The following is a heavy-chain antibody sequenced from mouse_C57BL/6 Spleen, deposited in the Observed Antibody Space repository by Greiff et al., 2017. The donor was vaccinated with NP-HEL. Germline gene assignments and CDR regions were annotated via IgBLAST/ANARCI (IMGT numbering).Heavy chain of an antibody. Sequence: VKLQESGAELARPGASVKLSCKASGYTFTSYGISWVKQRTGQGLEWIGEIYPRSGNTYYNEKFKGKATLTADKSSSTAYMELRSLTSEDSAVYFCARLTTVVATDAMDYWGQGTSVTVSS. V-gene: IGHV1-81*01. CDR2: IYPRSGNT. J-gene: IGHJ4*01. CDR3: ARLTTVVATDAMDY. CDR1: GYTFTSYG. D-gene: IGHD1-1*01.